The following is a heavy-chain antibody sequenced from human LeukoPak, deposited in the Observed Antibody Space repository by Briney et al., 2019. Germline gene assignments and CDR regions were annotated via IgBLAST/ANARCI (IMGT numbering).Heavy chain of an antibody. J-gene: IGHJ4*02. V-gene: IGHV4-59*12. Sequence: PSETLSLTCTVSGGSISSYYWSWIRQPPGKGLEWIGYVYYSGSTNYSPSLKSRVTISVDTSKNQISLKLNSVTASDTAVYYCAKDFITTRAYWGQGTLVTVSS. CDR3: AKDFITTRAY. CDR1: GGSISSYY. CDR2: VYYSGST. D-gene: IGHD3-22*01.